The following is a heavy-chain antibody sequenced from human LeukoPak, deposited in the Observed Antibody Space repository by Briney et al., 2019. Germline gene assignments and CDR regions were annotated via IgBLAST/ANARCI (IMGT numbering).Heavy chain of an antibody. J-gene: IGHJ4*02. V-gene: IGHV1-18*04. CDR2: ISAYNGNT. D-gene: IGHD3-22*01. Sequence: ASVKVSCKASGYTFTGYYMHWVRQAPGQGLEWMGWISAYNGNTNYAQKLQGRVTMTTDTSTSTAYMELRSLRSDDTAVYYCARGAHYYDSSGYNDYWGQGTLVTVSS. CDR1: GYTFTGYY. CDR3: ARGAHYYDSSGYNDY.